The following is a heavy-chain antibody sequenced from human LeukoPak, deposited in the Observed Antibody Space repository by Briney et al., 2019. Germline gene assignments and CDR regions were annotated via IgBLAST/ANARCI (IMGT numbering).Heavy chain of an antibody. CDR1: GFTFSKYW. J-gene: IGHJ4*02. CDR2: INEDGSEK. Sequence: GGSLRLSCVVSGFTFSKYWMTWVRQAPGKGLEWVANINEDGSEKYYVDSVKGRFSISRDNAQNSLYLQINSLRVEDTAVYYCAIYGMTVPALDYWGQGTLVTVSS. V-gene: IGHV3-7*05. CDR3: AIYGMTVPALDY. D-gene: IGHD1-1*01.